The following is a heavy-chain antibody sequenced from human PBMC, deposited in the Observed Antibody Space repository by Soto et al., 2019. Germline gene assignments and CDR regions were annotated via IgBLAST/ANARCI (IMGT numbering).Heavy chain of an antibody. Sequence: EVQLLESGGGLVQPGGSLRLSCAASGFTFSSYAMSWVRQAPGKGLEWVSAISGSGGSTYYADSVKGRFTISRDNSKNTLYLQMNSLRAEDTAVYYCATRYYDFWSGYYSYYYMDVWGIGTTVTVSS. J-gene: IGHJ6*03. CDR3: ATRYYDFWSGYYSYYYMDV. CDR2: ISGSGGST. CDR1: GFTFSSYA. D-gene: IGHD3-3*01. V-gene: IGHV3-23*01.